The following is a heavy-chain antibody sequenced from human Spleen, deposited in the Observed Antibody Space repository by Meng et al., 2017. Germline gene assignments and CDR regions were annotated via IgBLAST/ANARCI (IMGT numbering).Heavy chain of an antibody. Sequence: QVQLQESGPGLVKPSETLSLTCTVSGGSISNSGYFWSWIRQHPGQGLEWIGYIYYSGSTYYSPSLKSRITISLDTSKNQFSLKLTSVTAADTAVYFCAKGYGWYDSWGQGTLVTVSS. CDR3: AKGYGWYDS. CDR2: IYYSGST. J-gene: IGHJ5*01. V-gene: IGHV4-31*03. D-gene: IGHD5-18*01. CDR1: GGSISNSGYF.